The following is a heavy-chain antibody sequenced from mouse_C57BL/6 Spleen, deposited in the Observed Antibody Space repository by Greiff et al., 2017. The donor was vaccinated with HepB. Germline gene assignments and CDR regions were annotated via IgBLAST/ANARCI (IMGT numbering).Heavy chain of an antibody. CDR2: IYPGDGDT. J-gene: IGHJ2*01. CDR3: AKEQEQDYFDY. CDR1: GYAFSSSW. Sequence: QVQLKESGPELVKPGASVKISCKASGYAFSSSWMNWVKQRPGKGLEWIGRIYPGDGDTNYNGKFKGKATLTADKSSSTAYMQLSSLTSEDSAVYFCAKEQEQDYFDYWGQGTTLTVSS. V-gene: IGHV1-82*01.